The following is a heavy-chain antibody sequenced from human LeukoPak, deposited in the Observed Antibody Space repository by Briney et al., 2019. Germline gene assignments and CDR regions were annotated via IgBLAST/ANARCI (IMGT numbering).Heavy chain of an antibody. CDR2: IFYSGST. CDR3: ARATMVHESYYYYYYMDV. D-gene: IGHD4/OR15-4a*01. V-gene: IGHV4-39*07. Sequence: PSETLSLTCTVSGGSISTSNYYWGWIRQPPGKGLEWIGNIFYSGSTYYSPSLKSRVTISLDTSRNQFSLQLNSVTPEDTAVYYCARATMVHESYYYYYYMDVWGKGTTVTVSS. J-gene: IGHJ6*03. CDR1: GGSISTSNYY.